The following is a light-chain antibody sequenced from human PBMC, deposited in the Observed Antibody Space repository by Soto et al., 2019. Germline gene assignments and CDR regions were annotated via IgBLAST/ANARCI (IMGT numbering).Light chain of an antibody. CDR2: AAS. CDR3: QQYETFSGT. CDR1: ESVTSS. V-gene: IGKV3-15*01. J-gene: IGKJ1*01. Sequence: EIVMTQSPATLSVSPGDRATLSCRASESVTSSLAWYQQKPGQPPRLLIYAASTRATDVPARFSGGGSETEFTLTISSLQSDDFATYYCQQYETFSGTLGPGTKVDIK.